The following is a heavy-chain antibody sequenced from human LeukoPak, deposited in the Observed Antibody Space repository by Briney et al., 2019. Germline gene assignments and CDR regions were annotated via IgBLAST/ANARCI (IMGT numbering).Heavy chain of an antibody. CDR1: GGSISSGRNY. V-gene: IGHV4-61*10. D-gene: IGHD3-22*01. J-gene: IGHJ4*02. Sequence: PSETLSLTCTVSGGSISSGRNYWTWIRQPAGKGLEWIGRIYICSGSTNYNPSLKSRVTISVDTSKNQFSLKLSSVTAADTAAYYCAGTYYYDSSGYYHYSLWGQGTLVTVSS. CDR3: AGTYYYDSSGYYHYSL. CDR2: IYICSGST.